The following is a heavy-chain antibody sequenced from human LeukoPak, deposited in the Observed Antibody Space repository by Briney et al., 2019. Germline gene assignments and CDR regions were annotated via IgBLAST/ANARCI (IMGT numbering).Heavy chain of an antibody. J-gene: IGHJ6*02. CDR1: GYTFTSYY. CDR3: ARDPSYILTGSYYYYYGMDV. Sequence: ASVKVSCKASGYTFTSYYMHWVRQAPGQGLEWMGIINPSGGSTSYAQKFQGRVTMTRDTSTSTVYMELSSLRSEDTAVYYCARDPSYILTGSYYYYYGMDVWGQGTTVTVSS. CDR2: INPSGGST. V-gene: IGHV1-46*01. D-gene: IGHD3-9*01.